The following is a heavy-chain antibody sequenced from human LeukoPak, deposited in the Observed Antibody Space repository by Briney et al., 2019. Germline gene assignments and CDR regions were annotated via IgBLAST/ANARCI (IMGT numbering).Heavy chain of an antibody. CDR3: ARAPSSQKYCSSTSCYHNWFDP. J-gene: IGHJ5*02. D-gene: IGHD2-2*01. V-gene: IGHV3-33*01. CDR2: IWYDGSNK. CDR1: GFTFSSYG. Sequence: GGSLRLSCAASGFTFSSYGMHWVRQAPGKGLEWVAVIWYDGSNKYYADSVKGRFTISRDNSKNTLYLQMNSLRAEDTAVYYCARAPSSQKYCSSTSCYHNWFDPWGQGTLVTVSS.